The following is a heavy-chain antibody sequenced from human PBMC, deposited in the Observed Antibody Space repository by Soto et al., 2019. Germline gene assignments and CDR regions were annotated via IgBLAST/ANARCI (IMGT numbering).Heavy chain of an antibody. D-gene: IGHD5-18*01. CDR2: IWFDGSDR. CDR3: VRGNGYTYGPFDN. CDR1: GFSFESYG. V-gene: IGHV3-33*01. J-gene: IGHJ4*02. Sequence: GGSLRLSCAASGFSFESYGMHWVRQAPGKGLEWVAAIWFDGSDRKYVDYVKGRFTISRDNSKNTVFLQMTSLSAEDTAVYYCVRGNGYTYGPFDNWGQGTLVTSPQ.